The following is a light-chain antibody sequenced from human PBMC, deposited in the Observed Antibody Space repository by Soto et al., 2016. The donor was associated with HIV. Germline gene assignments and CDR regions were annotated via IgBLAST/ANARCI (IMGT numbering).Light chain of an antibody. CDR2: LGS. Sequence: DIVMTQSPLSLPVTPGEPASISCRSSQSLLHTNGYTYFDWYLQKPGQSPQLLIYLGSNRASGVPDRFSGSGSGTDFTLKINRVEAEDVGVYYCMQARQTPPTFGQGTRLEIK. CDR1: QSLLHTNGYTY. CDR3: MQARQTPPT. V-gene: IGKV2-28*01. J-gene: IGKJ5*01.